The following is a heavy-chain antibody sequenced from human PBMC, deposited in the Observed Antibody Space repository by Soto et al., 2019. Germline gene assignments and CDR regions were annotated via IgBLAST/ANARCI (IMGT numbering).Heavy chain of an antibody. V-gene: IGHV3-33*01. CDR1: GFTFSSYG. D-gene: IGHD4-17*01. CDR2: IWYDGSNK. Sequence: GGSLRLSCAASGFTFSSYGMHWVRQAPGKGLEWVAVIWYDGSNKYYADSVKGRFTISRDNSKNTLYLQMNSLRAEDTAVYYCARDRTVRVTTVVTPSPNWFDPWGQGTLVTVSS. CDR3: ARDRTVRVTTVVTPSPNWFDP. J-gene: IGHJ5*02.